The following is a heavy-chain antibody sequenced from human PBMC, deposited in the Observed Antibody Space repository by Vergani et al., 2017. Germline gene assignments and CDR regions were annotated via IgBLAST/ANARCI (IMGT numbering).Heavy chain of an antibody. CDR3: AGHXSGWPHDQYNWFDP. D-gene: IGHD6-19*01. V-gene: IGHV5-51*01. Sequence: EVELVQSGAELKKPGESLTISCKGSGYTFTSYWIGWVRQMPGKGLEWMGIIYPGDSDTRYSPSFQGQVTISADKSISTAYLQWSSLKASDTAMYYCAGHXSGWPHDQYNWFDPWGQGTLVTVSS. CDR2: IYPGDSDT. J-gene: IGHJ5*02. CDR1: GYTFTSYW.